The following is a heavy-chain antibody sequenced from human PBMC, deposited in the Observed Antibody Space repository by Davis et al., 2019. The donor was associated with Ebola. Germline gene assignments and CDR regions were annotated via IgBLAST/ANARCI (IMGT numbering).Heavy chain of an antibody. CDR3: ARDLGYYDFWSGYWSY. J-gene: IGHJ4*02. CDR1: GFTFSSYS. CDR2: ISSSSSYI. V-gene: IGHV3-21*01. Sequence: PGGSLRLSCAASGFTFSSYSMNWVRQAPGKGLEWVSSISSSSSYIYYADSVKGRFTISRDNAKNSLYLQMNSLRAEDTAVYYCARDLGYYDFWSGYWSYWGQGTWSPSPQ. D-gene: IGHD3-3*01.